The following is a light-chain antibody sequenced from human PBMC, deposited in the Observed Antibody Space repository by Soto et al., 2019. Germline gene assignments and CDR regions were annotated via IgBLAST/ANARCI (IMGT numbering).Light chain of an antibody. CDR3: QHYCSSSYT. V-gene: IGKV3-20*01. CDR1: QSISSSY. Sequence: EIVLTQSPGTLSLSPGQRATLSCRASQSISSSYLAWYQQTPGQAPRLLIYGASSRATGIPDRFSGSGSGTDFTLTISRLEPEDFAVYYCQHYCSSSYTFGRGTKLEIK. CDR2: GAS. J-gene: IGKJ2*01.